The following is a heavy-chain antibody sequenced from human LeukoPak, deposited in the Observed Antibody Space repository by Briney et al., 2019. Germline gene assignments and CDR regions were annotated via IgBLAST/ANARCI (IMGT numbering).Heavy chain of an antibody. CDR1: GGTFSSYA. D-gene: IGHD3-9*01. CDR2: IIPIFGTA. CDR3: ARNYDILTGYFVPSYMDV. J-gene: IGHJ6*03. Sequence: ASVKVSCKASGGTFSSYAISWVRQAPGQGLELMGGIIPIFGTANYAQKFQGRVTITADKSTSTAYMELSSLRSEDTAVYYCARNYDILTGYFVPSYMDVWGKGTTVTISS. V-gene: IGHV1-69*06.